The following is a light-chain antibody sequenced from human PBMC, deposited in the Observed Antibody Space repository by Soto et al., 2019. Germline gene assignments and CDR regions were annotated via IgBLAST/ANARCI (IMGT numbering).Light chain of an antibody. CDR3: QLYGDSGIT. Sequence: EIMLTQSPGTLSFSPGERATLSCRASQSVSRNFIAWYQQKPGQAPRLLIYDASTRATGSPDRFSGSGSGTDFTLTINSLEPEDFAVYHCQLYGDSGITFGGGTNLEIK. CDR1: QSVSRNF. J-gene: IGKJ4*01. CDR2: DAS. V-gene: IGKV3-20*01.